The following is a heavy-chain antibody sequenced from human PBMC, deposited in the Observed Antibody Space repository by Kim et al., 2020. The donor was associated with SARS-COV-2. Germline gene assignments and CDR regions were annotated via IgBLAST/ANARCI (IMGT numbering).Heavy chain of an antibody. CDR1: GGSISSSSYY. Sequence: SETLSLTCTVSGGSISSSSYYWGWIRQPPGKGLEWIGSIYYSGSTYYNPSLKSRVTISVDTSKNPFSLKLSSVTAADTAVYYCARGASRDYYGSGSYYNLLAWYFDLWGRGTLVTVSS. V-gene: IGHV4-39*01. CDR3: ARGASRDYYGSGSYYNLLAWYFDL. J-gene: IGHJ2*01. D-gene: IGHD3-10*01. CDR2: IYYSGST.